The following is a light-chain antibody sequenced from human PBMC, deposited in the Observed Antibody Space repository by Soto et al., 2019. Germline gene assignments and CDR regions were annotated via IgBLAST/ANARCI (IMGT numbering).Light chain of an antibody. CDR3: QQFGSSPT. V-gene: IGKV3-20*01. Sequence: EIVLTQSPGTLSLSPGERATLSCRASQSVSSNYLAWYQQKPGQAPRLLLSDASSRAAGIPDSFSGSGSGTDFTLTISRLEPEDFAVYYWQQFGSSPTFGQGTKLEIK. CDR2: DAS. J-gene: IGKJ2*01. CDR1: QSVSSNY.